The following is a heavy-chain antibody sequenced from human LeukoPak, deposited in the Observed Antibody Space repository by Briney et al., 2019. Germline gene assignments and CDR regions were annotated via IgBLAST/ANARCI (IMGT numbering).Heavy chain of an antibody. CDR2: VNPDSGNT. CDR1: GYSYSRHD. CDR3: AREIRRYFDY. Sequence: ASVKVSCKASGYSYSRHDTNWLRQASGQGLEWMGWVNPDSGNTGYAQKFQGRVTTTTNTSITTAYMELSSLRSEDTAVYYCAREIRRYFDYWGQGTLVTVSS. V-gene: IGHV1-8*01. J-gene: IGHJ4*02.